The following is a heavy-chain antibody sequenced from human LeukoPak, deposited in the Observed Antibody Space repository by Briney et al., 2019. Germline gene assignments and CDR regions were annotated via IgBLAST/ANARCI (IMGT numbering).Heavy chain of an antibody. CDR1: GYNFFGYY. V-gene: IGHV1-2*02. CDR2: INPNSGGT. CDR3: AKEGTSLDFDF. D-gene: IGHD3-3*02. J-gene: IGHJ4*02. Sequence: ASVKVSCKPSGYNFFGYYIHWVRQAPGQGLEWMGWINPNSGGTSYAPRFQGRVTMSSDKYSNTVYMELNRLTFDDTAVYYCAKEGTSLDFDFWGLGSRVTVSS.